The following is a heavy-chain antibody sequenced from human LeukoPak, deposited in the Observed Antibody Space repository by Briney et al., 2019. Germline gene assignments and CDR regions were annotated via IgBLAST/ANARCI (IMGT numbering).Heavy chain of an antibody. D-gene: IGHD2-21*01. CDR2: IYYSGST. CDR3: ARSQGIGYFDY. J-gene: IGHJ4*02. CDR1: GGSISSYY. Sequence: SSETLSLTRTVSGGSISSYYWSWIRQPPGKGLERIGYIYYSGSTNYNPSLKSRVTISVDTSKNQFSLKLSSVTAADTAVYYCARSQGIGYFDYWGQGTLVTVSS. V-gene: IGHV4-59*01.